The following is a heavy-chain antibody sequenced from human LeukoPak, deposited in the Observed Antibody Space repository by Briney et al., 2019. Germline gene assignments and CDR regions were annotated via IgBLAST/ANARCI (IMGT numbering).Heavy chain of an antibody. CDR3: ARDESDYDILTGYYLPHDGSWFDP. CDR1: GGSISSYY. J-gene: IGHJ5*02. CDR2: IYTSGST. D-gene: IGHD3-9*01. V-gene: IGHV4-4*07. Sequence: PSETLSLTCTVSGGSISSYYWSWIRQPARKGLEWIGRIYTSGSTNYNPSLKSRVTMSVDTSKNQFPLKLSSVTAADTAVYYCARDESDYDILTGYYLPHDGSWFDPWGQGTLVTVSS.